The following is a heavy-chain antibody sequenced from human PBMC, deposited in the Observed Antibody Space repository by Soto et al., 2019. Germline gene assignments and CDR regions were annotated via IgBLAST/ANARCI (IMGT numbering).Heavy chain of an antibody. J-gene: IGHJ6*02. CDR2: IIPIFGTA. V-gene: IGHV1-69*13. D-gene: IGHD3-9*01. CDR1: GGTFSSYA. Sequence: SVKVSCKASGGTFSSYAISWVRQAPGQGLEWMGGIIPIFGTANYAQKFQGRVTITADESTSTAYMELSSLRSEDTAVYYCARANYDILTGYLGDYYYGMDVWGQGTTVTVSS. CDR3: ARANYDILTGYLGDYYYGMDV.